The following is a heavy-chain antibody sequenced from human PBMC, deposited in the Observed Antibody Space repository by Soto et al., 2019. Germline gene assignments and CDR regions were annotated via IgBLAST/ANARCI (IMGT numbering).Heavy chain of an antibody. D-gene: IGHD6-6*01. CDR1: GYTFATYG. CDR2: ISVYSGNT. CDR3: AGARAEYSRSFSYYSDS. V-gene: IGHV1-18*01. Sequence: ASVKVSCKASGYTFATYGITWVRQAPGQGLEWVAWISVYSGNTKYAQKLQGRVTRTTDTFTSTAYMELRSLRSDDTAVYYCAGARAEYSRSFSYYSDSWGKGTLVTVSS. J-gene: IGHJ4*02.